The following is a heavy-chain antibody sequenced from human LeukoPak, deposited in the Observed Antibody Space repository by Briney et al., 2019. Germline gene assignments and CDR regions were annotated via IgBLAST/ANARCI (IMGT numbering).Heavy chain of an antibody. D-gene: IGHD3-9*01. CDR1: GFTFSSYA. J-gene: IGHJ4*02. CDR2: ISGSGGST. CDR3: AILNRGYDILTGYYNY. V-gene: IGHV3-23*01. Sequence: PGGSLRLSCAASGFTFSSYAMSWVRQAPGKGLEWVSAISGSGGSTYYADSVKGRFTISRDNSKNTLYLQMNSLRAEDTAVYYCAILNRGYDILTGYYNYWGQGTLVTVSS.